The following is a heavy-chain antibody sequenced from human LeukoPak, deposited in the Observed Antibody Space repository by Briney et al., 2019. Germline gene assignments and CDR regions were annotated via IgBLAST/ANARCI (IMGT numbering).Heavy chain of an antibody. V-gene: IGHV1-3*04. CDR2: INTGNGNT. J-gene: IGHJ3*02. CDR1: GYTFTTYA. CDR3: ARDLRRDDAFDI. Sequence: ASVKVSCKASGYTFTTYALHWVRQAPGQRLEWMGWINTGNGNTKYSQKFQGRVTFIRDTSASTAYMELSSLSSEDTAVYYCARDLRRDDAFDIWGQGTMVTVSS.